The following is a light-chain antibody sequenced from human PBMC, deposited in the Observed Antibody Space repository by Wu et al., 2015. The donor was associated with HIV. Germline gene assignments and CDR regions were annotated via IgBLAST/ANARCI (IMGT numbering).Light chain of an antibody. Sequence: EIVMTQSPATLSVSPGERATLSCRASQSVSSNLAWYQQKAGQAPRLLIYDASSRATGIPARFSGSGSGTDFTLTISSLEPEDSAIYYCQQRSNWPRLTFGGGTKVEIK. J-gene: IGKJ4*01. CDR2: DAS. CDR1: QSVSSN. CDR3: QQRSNWPRLT. V-gene: IGKV3-11*01.